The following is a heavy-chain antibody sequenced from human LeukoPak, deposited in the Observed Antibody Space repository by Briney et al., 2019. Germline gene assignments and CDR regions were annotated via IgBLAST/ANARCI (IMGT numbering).Heavy chain of an antibody. CDR1: GFTFDDYA. CDR2: ILGNGGTT. V-gene: IGHV3-43*02. CDR3: AKGTRDYGGLPRWYFDL. J-gene: IGHJ2*01. Sequence: PGGSLRLSCAASGFTFDDYAMHWVRQAPGKGLEWVSRILGNGGTTYYGDSVKGRFTISRDNSKNSLFLQVFSLRTEDTALYYCAKGTRDYGGLPRWYFDLWGRGTLVTVSS. D-gene: IGHD4-23*01.